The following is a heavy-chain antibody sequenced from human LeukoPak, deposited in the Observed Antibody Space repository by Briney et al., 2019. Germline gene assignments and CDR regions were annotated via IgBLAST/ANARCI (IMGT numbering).Heavy chain of an antibody. CDR2: ISSSSSYI. J-gene: IGHJ6*04. Sequence: PGGSLRLSCAASGFTFSSYSMNWVRQAPGKGLEWVSFISSSSSYIYYADSVKGRFTISRDNAKNSLYLQMNSLRAEDTAVYYCARMYDTLKYYYYGMDVWGKGTTVTVSS. D-gene: IGHD3-9*01. V-gene: IGHV3-21*01. CDR3: ARMYDTLKYYYYGMDV. CDR1: GFTFSSYS.